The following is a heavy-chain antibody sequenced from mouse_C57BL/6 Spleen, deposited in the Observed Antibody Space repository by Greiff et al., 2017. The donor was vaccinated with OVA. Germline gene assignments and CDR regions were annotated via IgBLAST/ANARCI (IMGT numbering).Heavy chain of an antibody. D-gene: IGHD2-1*01. J-gene: IGHJ2*01. Sequence: QVQLQQSGAELVRPGTSVKVSCKASGYAFTNYLIEWVKQRPGQGLEWIGVINPGSGGTNYNEKFKGKATLTADKSSSTAYMQLSSLTSEDSAVYFCARRGGNYDFDYWGQGTTLTVSS. CDR3: ARRGGNYDFDY. CDR2: INPGSGGT. CDR1: GYAFTNYL. V-gene: IGHV1-54*01.